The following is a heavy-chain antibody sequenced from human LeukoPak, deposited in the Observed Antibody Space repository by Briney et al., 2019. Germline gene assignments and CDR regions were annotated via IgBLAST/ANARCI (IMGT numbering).Heavy chain of an antibody. CDR1: NYSISSGYY. CDR3: ASSPIGMIRGADFDY. D-gene: IGHD3-10*01. V-gene: IGHV4-38-2*02. CDR2: VYRSGST. Sequence: SETLSLTCTVSNYSISSGYYWGWIRQPPGKGLEWIASVYRSGSTYYKSSLKSRVRISVDTSKNQFSPHLTSVTAADTAVYYCASSPIGMIRGADFDYWGQGTLVTVSS. J-gene: IGHJ4*02.